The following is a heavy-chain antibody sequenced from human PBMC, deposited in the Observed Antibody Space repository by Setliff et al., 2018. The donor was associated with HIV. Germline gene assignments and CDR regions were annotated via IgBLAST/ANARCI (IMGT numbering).Heavy chain of an antibody. CDR1: GFIFSNYG. V-gene: IGHV3-33*03. D-gene: IGHD3-22*01. CDR2: IWFDGSNK. CDR3: ARYYYDKSGYVYQYYMDV. J-gene: IGHJ6*03. Sequence: PGGSLRLSCETSGFIFSNYGFHWVRQAPGKGLEWVAVIWFDGSNKHYADFVKGRFTISRDNSRNTVSLQMHRLRPEDTAVYYCARYYYDKSGYVYQYYMDVWGKGTTVTVSS.